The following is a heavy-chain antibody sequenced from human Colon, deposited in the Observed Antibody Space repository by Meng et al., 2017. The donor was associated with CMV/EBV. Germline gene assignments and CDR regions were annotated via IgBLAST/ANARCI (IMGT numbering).Heavy chain of an antibody. CDR3: ATGSVAADGKGY. CDR2: INPGNGNT. D-gene: IGHD6-13*01. V-gene: IGHV1-3*01. J-gene: IGHJ1*01. Sequence: CRVSGYTLTDYPTHWVRQAPGQRLEWMGWINPGNGNTKYSQNFQGRVTITRDTSASTTYMELSGLRSEDTAIYYCATGSVAADGKGYWGQGTLVTVSS. CDR1: GYTLTDYP.